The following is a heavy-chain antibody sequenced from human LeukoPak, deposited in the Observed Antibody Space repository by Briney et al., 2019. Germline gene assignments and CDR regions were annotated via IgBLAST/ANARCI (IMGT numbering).Heavy chain of an antibody. D-gene: IGHD5-24*01. Sequence: GGSLRLSCAASGFTSSSYWMHWVRQAPGKGLVWVSHINGDGSSTSYADSVKGRVTISRDNAKNTLYLQINSLTAEDSAVYYCARDRSYNLDYWGQGTLATVSS. CDR2: INGDGSST. CDR3: ARDRSYNLDY. CDR1: GFTSSSYW. V-gene: IGHV3-74*01. J-gene: IGHJ4*02.